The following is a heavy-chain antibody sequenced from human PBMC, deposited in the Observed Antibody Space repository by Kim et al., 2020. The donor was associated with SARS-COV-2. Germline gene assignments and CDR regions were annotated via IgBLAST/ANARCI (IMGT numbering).Heavy chain of an antibody. Sequence: SETLSLTCTVSGASVSSGSYYWSWIRQPPGKGLEWSGYIYNGGSGSNKYKPSLKSRVIICVDTCKNQFSLKLSSVTAADTAVYCCARGPWGSGSYDSNWFDPWGQGTLVTVSS. V-gene: IGHV4-61*01. CDR1: GASVSSGSYY. CDR2: IYNGGSGSN. J-gene: IGHJ5*02. D-gene: IGHD3-10*01. CDR3: ARGPWGSGSYDSNWFDP.